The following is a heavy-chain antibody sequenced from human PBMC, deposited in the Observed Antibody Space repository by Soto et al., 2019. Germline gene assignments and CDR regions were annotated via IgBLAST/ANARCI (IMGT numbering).Heavy chain of an antibody. CDR1: GFTFSSYS. D-gene: IGHD5-12*01. V-gene: IGHV3-21*01. J-gene: IGHJ4*02. CDR3: ARGGYSGYHRDVYDY. Sequence: EVQLVGSGGGLVKPGGSLRLSCAASGFTFSSYSMNWVRQAPGKGLEWVSSISSSSNYIYYADSVKGRFTIYRDNAKNYVYRQKNGLRAEDTAVYYCARGGYSGYHRDVYDYWGQGTLVTVSS. CDR2: ISSSSNYI.